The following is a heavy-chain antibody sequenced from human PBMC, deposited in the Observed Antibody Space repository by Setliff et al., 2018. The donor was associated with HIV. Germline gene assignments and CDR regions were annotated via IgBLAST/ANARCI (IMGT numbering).Heavy chain of an antibody. CDR3: AGVPGGGGNWFDP. J-gene: IGHJ5*02. V-gene: IGHV1-69*13. CDR1: GNMFSSYV. Sequence: SVKVSCKVSGNMFSSYVFSWVRQAPGQGLEWVGGIIPYLRSPNYAQKFQGRVTITADESTSTVYMELTSLTSEDTAMYFCAGVPGGGGNWFDPWGQGTLVTVSS. CDR2: IIPYLRSP. D-gene: IGHD3-16*01.